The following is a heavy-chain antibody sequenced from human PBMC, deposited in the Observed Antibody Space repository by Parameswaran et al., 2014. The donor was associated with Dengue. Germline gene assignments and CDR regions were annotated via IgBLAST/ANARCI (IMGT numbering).Heavy chain of an antibody. Sequence: VRQAPGKGLEWVGFIRSKAYGGTTEYAASVKGRFTISRDDSKSIAYLQMNSLKTEDTAVYYCTKRYYFDYWGQGTLVTVSS. CDR2: IRSKAYGGTT. V-gene: IGHV3-49*02. J-gene: IGHJ4*02. CDR3: TKRYYFDY.